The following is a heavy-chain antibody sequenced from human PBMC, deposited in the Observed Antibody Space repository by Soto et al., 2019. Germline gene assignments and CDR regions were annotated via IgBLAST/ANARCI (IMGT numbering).Heavy chain of an antibody. CDR3: GMHEARGQDLDYSIQF. CDR2: IYSSGSN. V-gene: IGHV4-59*01. J-gene: IGHJ4*02. CDR1: GGSISSYQ. Sequence: SQTLSLTRTVAGGSISSYQSSWLRQPTRKGLEWIGYIYSSGSNNYNPTLKSRVTISVDTSKYQFSLKLSSVTAADTAMYYFGMHEARGQDLDYSIQFWGQGTPVTVSS. D-gene: IGHD2-8*01.